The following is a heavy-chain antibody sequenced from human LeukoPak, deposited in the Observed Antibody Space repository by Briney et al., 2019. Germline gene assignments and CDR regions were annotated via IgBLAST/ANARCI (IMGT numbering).Heavy chain of an antibody. Sequence: ASVKVSCKASGGTFSSYAISWVRQAPGQGLEWMGGIIPIFGTANYAQEFQGRVTITADKSTSTAYMELSSLRSEDTAVYYCARVMYSGYDGPFDYWSQGTLVTVSS. D-gene: IGHD5-12*01. CDR3: ARVMYSGYDGPFDY. CDR2: IIPIFGTA. J-gene: IGHJ4*02. CDR1: GGTFSSYA. V-gene: IGHV1-69*06.